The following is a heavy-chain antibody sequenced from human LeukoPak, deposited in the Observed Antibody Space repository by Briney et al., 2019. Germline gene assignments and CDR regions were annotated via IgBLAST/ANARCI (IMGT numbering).Heavy chain of an antibody. CDR3: ARGGSQQLVPDY. D-gene: IGHD6-13*01. J-gene: IGHJ4*02. Sequence: PGGSLRLSCAASGFTFSSYSMNWVRQAPGKGLEWVSSISSSSSYIYYADSVKGRFTISRDNAKNSPYLQMNSLRAEDTAVYYCARGGSQQLVPDYWGQGTLVTVSS. CDR1: GFTFSSYS. V-gene: IGHV3-21*01. CDR2: ISSSSSYI.